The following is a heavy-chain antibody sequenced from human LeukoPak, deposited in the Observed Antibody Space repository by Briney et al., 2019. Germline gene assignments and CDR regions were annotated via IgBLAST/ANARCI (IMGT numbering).Heavy chain of an antibody. CDR2: IKEDGSEK. Sequence: GGSLRLSCAASGFTFSSYWMSWVRQAPGKGLEWVANIKEDGSEKYYVDSVKGRFSISRDNAKNSLYLQMNSLRVEDTALYYCAREGGSGSYYAIDYWGQGTLVTVSS. V-gene: IGHV3-7*03. D-gene: IGHD3-10*01. CDR1: GFTFSSYW. CDR3: AREGGSGSYYAIDY. J-gene: IGHJ4*02.